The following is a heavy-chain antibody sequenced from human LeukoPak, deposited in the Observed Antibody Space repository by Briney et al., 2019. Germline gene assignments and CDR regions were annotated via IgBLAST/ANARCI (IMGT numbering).Heavy chain of an antibody. D-gene: IGHD4-23*01. V-gene: IGHV3-48*03. Sequence: QPGGSLRLSCAASGFIFSSYEMNWVRQAPGKGLEWVSYISSSGSAIYYADSVKGRFTISRDNAKNSLYLQMNSLRAEDTAVYYCATPITTVVTPFTGRGWGQGTLVTVSS. CDR2: ISSSGSAI. CDR3: ATPITTVVTPFTGRG. CDR1: GFIFSSYE. J-gene: IGHJ4*02.